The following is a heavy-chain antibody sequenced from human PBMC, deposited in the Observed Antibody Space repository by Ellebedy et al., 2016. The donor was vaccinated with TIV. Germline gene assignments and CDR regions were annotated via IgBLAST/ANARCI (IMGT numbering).Heavy chain of an antibody. CDR3: VYLRGGSYIFDM. CDR1: GFTFKNYD. D-gene: IGHD3-10*01. CDR2: IRNDGWSK. Sequence: GGSLRLSCAASGFTFKNYDMHWIRQTPGKALEWVAYIRNDGWSKHYAGSVKGRFTIFRDNSKNTLSLQMNSLRTEDTATYYCVYLRGGSYIFDMWGQGTMVTVSS. V-gene: IGHV3-30*02. J-gene: IGHJ3*02.